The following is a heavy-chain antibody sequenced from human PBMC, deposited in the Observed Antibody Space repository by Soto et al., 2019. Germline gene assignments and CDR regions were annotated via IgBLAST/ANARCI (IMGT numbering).Heavy chain of an antibody. D-gene: IGHD6-6*01. Sequence: QVRLVLSGDELKKPGASMKVSCKASGYAFSDHGISWVRQAPGQGLEWIGWISAYNGNTNYAQQFQGRVTVTTDASPATAYMEVRSLPSDDTAVYYCARDHRYSSSFFDSWSQGTLITVAS. CDR1: GYAFSDHG. V-gene: IGHV1-18*04. CDR2: ISAYNGNT. J-gene: IGHJ4*02. CDR3: ARDHRYSSSFFDS.